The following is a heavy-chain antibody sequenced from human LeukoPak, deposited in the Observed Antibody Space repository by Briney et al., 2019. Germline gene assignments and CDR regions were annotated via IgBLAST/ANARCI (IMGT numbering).Heavy chain of an antibody. CDR1: GGTFSSYA. V-gene: IGHV1-69*01. Sequence: GSSVKVSCKASGGTFSSYAISWVRQAPGQGLEWMGGIIPIFGTANYAQKFQGRVTITADESMSTAYMELSSLRSEDTAVYYCARGQWEPYYYYYYYVDVWGKGTTVTISS. J-gene: IGHJ6*03. CDR3: ARGQWEPYYYYYYYVDV. CDR2: IIPIFGTA. D-gene: IGHD1-14*01.